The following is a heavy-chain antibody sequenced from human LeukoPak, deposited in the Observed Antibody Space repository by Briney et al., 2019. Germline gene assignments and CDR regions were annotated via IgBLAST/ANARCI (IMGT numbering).Heavy chain of an antibody. V-gene: IGHV3-7*01. CDR3: ARELAAAGIDY. J-gene: IGHJ4*02. CDR2: IKQDGSEK. CDR1: GFTFSSHW. Sequence: GGSLRLSCAASGFTFSSHWMSWVRQAPGKGLEWVANIKQDGSEKYYVDSVKGRFTISRDNAKNSLYLQMNSLRAEDTAVYYCARELAAAGIDYWGQGTLVSVSS. D-gene: IGHD6-13*01.